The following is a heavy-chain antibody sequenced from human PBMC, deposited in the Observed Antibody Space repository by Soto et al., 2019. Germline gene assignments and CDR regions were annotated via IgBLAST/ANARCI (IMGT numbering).Heavy chain of an antibody. J-gene: IGHJ4*02. CDR1: GFTFRNCA. V-gene: IGHV3-23*01. Sequence: EVQLLESGGGLVQPGGSLRLFCAASGFTFRNCAMKWARQAPGKGLEGVPAISGSGGTTHYADSVKGRFTISRDNSKNTLYLQMNSLRVEDTAVYYCAKDRSSTSCYAFDYWGQGSLVTVSS. CDR2: ISGSGGTT. CDR3: AKDRSSTSCYAFDY. D-gene: IGHD2-2*01.